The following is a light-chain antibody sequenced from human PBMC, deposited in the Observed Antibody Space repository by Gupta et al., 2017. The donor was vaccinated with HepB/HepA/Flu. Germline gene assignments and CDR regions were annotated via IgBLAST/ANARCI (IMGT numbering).Light chain of an antibody. CDR3: MQAIHWPWT. V-gene: IGKV2-30*02. CDR2: RVS. Sequence: DVEMTQSPVSLPVTLGQPASISCRSSQSLVHRDGNTYLNWFQQRPGQSPRRLIYRVSNRDSGVPDRFSGSGSGTDFTLRISRVDAEDVGVYYCMQAIHWPWTFGQGTKVEI. CDR1: QSLVHRDGNTY. J-gene: IGKJ1*01.